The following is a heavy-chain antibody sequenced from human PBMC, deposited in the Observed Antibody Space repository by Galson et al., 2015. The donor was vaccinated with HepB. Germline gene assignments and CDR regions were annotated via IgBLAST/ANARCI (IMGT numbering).Heavy chain of an antibody. D-gene: IGHD3/OR15-3a*01. J-gene: IGHJ6*02. V-gene: IGHV1-46*01. CDR3: ARGPGMVWSPLYYYYGMDV. Sequence: SVKVSCKASGYTLTSYYMHWVRQAPGQGLEWMGIINPSGGSTSYAQKFQGRVTMTRDTSTSTVYMELSSLRSEDTAVYYCARGPGMVWSPLYYYYGMDVWGQGTTVTVSS. CDR2: INPSGGST. CDR1: GYTLTSYY.